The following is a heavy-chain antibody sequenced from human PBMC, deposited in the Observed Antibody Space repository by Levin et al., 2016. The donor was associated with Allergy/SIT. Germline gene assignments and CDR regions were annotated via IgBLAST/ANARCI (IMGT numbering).Heavy chain of an antibody. V-gene: IGHV5-51*01. Sequence: GESLKISCQVSGYISTSSWIGWVRQMPGQGLEWMGIIYPGDSDTRYSPSFQGLVTISFDKSMTTAFLQCSSLKASDTAMYYCAKSRGTLIAPRRPDPFDVWGQGTMVTVSS. CDR1: GYISTSSW. CDR2: IYPGDSDT. J-gene: IGHJ3*01. D-gene: IGHD3-10*01. CDR3: AKSRGTLIAPRRPDPFDV.